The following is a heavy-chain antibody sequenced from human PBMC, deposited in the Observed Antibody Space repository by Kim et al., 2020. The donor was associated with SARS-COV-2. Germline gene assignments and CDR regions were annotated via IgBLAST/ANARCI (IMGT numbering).Heavy chain of an antibody. CDR1: GGSFSGYY. Sequence: SETLSLTCAVYGGSFSGYYWSWIRQPPGKGLEWIGEINHSGSTNYNPSLKSRVTISVDTSKNQFSLKLSSVTAADTAVYYCARGRMGGWGITGTSGRGWFDPWGQGTLVTVSS. CDR3: ARGRMGGWGITGTSGRGWFDP. D-gene: IGHD1-7*01. CDR2: INHSGST. V-gene: IGHV4-34*01. J-gene: IGHJ5*02.